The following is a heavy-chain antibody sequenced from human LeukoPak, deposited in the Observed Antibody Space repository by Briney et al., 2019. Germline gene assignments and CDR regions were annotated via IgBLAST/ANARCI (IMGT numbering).Heavy chain of an antibody. CDR1: GYTFTSYY. J-gene: IGHJ5*02. D-gene: IGHD3-22*01. CDR3: ARDPFMYYYYDSSGYYGGWFDP. V-gene: IGHV1-46*01. CDR2: INPSGGGT. Sequence: ASVKVSCKASGYTFTSYYMHWVRQAPGQGLEWMGIINPSGGGTSYAQKFQGRVTMTRDMSTSTVYMELSSLRSEDTAVYYCARDPFMYYYYDSSGYYGGWFDPWGQGTLVTVSS.